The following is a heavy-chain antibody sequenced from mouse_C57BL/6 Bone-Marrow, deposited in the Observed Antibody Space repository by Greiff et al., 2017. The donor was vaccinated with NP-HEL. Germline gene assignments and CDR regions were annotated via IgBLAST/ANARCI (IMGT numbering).Heavy chain of an antibody. CDR2: ISSGSSTL. J-gene: IGHJ1*03. V-gene: IGHV5-17*01. CDR3: AKTGTYWYFDV. Sequence: EAKLVESGGGLVKPGGSLKLSCAASGFTFSDYGMHWVRQAPEKGLEWVAYISSGSSTLYYADTVKGRFTISSDNAKNTLFLQMTSLRSEDTAMYYCAKTGTYWYFDVWGTGTTVTVSS. D-gene: IGHD1-3*01. CDR1: GFTFSDYG.